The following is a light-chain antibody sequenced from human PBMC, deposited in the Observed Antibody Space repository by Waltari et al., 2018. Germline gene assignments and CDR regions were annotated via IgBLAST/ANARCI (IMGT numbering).Light chain of an antibody. J-gene: IGLJ1*01. V-gene: IGLV1-44*01. CDR3: AAWDDSLNGPV. Sequence: QSVLTQPPSASGTPGQSIIISCSGSSSHIRDNTVTWYQQVPGTAPKLLIYGTRERPSGVSNRLSGSKSGTSASLAISALQPEDEADYYCAAWDDSLNGPVFGTGTKVTVL. CDR1: SSHIRDNT. CDR2: GTR.